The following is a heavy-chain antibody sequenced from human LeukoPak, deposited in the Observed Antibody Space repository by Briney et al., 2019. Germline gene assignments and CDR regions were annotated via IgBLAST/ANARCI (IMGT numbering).Heavy chain of an antibody. CDR1: GYTFTRYY. V-gene: IGHV1-2*02. D-gene: IGHD2-15*01. CDR2: INPNSGGT. J-gene: IGHJ4*02. Sequence: ASVKVSCKASGYTFTRYYMHWVRQAPGQGVEWMGWINPNSGGTNYAQKFQGRVTMTRDTSISTAYMELSRLRSDDTAVYYCARGDRDCSGGSCYFYWGQGTLVTVSS. CDR3: ARGDRDCSGGSCYFY.